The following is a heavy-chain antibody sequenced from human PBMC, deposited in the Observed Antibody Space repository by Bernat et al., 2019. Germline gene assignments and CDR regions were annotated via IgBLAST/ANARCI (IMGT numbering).Heavy chain of an antibody. J-gene: IGHJ1*01. Sequence: QVQLVESGGGVVQPGRSLRLSCAASGFTFSSYGMHWVRQAPGKGLEWVAVISYDGSNKNYADSVKGRFTISRDNSKNTLYLQMNSLRAEDTAVYYCAKAEEQWLGEYLQHWGQGTLVTVSS. V-gene: IGHV3-30*18. CDR3: AKAEEQWLGEYLQH. CDR1: GFTFSSYG. D-gene: IGHD6-19*01. CDR2: ISYDGSNK.